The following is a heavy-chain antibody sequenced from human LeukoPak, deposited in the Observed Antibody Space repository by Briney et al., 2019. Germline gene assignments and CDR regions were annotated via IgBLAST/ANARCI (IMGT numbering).Heavy chain of an antibody. CDR2: INPNSGGT. V-gene: IGHV1-2*02. D-gene: IGHD2-15*01. Sequence: ASVKVSCKASGYTFTGYYIHWVRQAPGQGLEWMGWINPNSGGTNYAQKFQGRVTMTRDTSISTAYMELSRLTSDDTAVYYCASAYCAGGSCYSPEDWGQGTLITVSS. J-gene: IGHJ4*02. CDR3: ASAYCAGGSCYSPED. CDR1: GYTFTGYY.